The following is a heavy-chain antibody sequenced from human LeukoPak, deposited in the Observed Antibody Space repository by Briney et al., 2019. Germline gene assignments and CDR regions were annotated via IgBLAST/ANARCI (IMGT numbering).Heavy chain of an antibody. CDR2: IGGRTSTT. CDR3: ARDRVYYMDV. CDR1: AFTFSDYN. Sequence: GGSLTLSCAASAFTFSDYNMNWVRQAPGQGLEWLSHIGGRTSTTYYADSVKVRFTISRDNAKNSLYLQMNGLSDEDTAVYYCARDRVYYMDVWGKGTTVTVSS. J-gene: IGHJ6*03. V-gene: IGHV3-48*02.